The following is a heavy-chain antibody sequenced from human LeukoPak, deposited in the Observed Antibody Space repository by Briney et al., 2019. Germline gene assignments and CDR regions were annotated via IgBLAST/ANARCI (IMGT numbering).Heavy chain of an antibody. CDR3: AREGSEGYLFDY. CDR1: GDSVSSSSAA. J-gene: IGHJ4*02. Sequence: SQTLSLTCAISGDSVSSSSAAWSWIRQSPSRGLEWLGRTYYRSKWYNDYAVSVKSRITINPDTSKNQFSLQLNSMTPEDTAVYYCAREGSEGYLFDYWGQGTLVNVSS. D-gene: IGHD1-1*01. V-gene: IGHV6-1*01. CDR2: TYYRSKWYN.